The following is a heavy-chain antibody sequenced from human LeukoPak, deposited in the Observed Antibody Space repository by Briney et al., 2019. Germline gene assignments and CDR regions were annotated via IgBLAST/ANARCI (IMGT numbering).Heavy chain of an antibody. CDR2: IKQDGSDE. CDR1: GFIFSTYW. J-gene: IGHJ5*02. D-gene: IGHD3-22*01. CDR3: ARKLYYYGTSLAGWFGP. V-gene: IGHV3-7*01. Sequence: GGSLRLSCEVSGFIFSTYWMTWVRQAPGKGLEWVATIKQDGSDEYYVDSVKGRFTISRDNAKNSLYLQMDGLRAEDTAVYHCARKLYYYGTSLAGWFGPWGQGTLVTVSS.